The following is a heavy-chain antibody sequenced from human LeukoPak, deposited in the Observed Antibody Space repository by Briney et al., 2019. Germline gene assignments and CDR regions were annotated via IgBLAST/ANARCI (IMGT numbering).Heavy chain of an antibody. D-gene: IGHD2-21*02. Sequence: SGGSLRLSCAASGFTFSSYSMNWVRQSPGKGLEWISSVSNNNAIFYADSVRGRFTISRDNARNSLYLQMFSLRVEDTAVYYCAREHTRGGDPDYWGQGAQITVSS. CDR3: AREHTRGGDPDY. V-gene: IGHV3-69-1*01. CDR2: VSNNNAI. CDR1: GFTFSSYS. J-gene: IGHJ4*02.